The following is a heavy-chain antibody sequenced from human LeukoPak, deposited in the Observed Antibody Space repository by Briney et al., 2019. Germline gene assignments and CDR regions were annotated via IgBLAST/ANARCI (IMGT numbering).Heavy chain of an antibody. J-gene: IGHJ4*02. CDR3: ATRDSRYVLFDY. V-gene: IGHV1-2*02. CDR2: INPNSGGT. Sequence: GASVKVSCKASGYTFTGYYMHWVRQAPGHRLEWMGWINPNSGGTNYAQKFQGRVTMTRDTSISTAYMELSRLRSDDTAVYYCATRDSRYVLFDYWGQGTLVTVSS. D-gene: IGHD5-12*01. CDR1: GYTFTGYY.